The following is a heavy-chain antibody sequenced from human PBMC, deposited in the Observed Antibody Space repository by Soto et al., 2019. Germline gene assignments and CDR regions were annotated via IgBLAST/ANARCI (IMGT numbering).Heavy chain of an antibody. CDR3: ARDGGRYQLLSLYYYGMDV. D-gene: IGHD2-2*01. Sequence: GGSLRLSCAASGFTFSSYWPRWVRQAPGKGLEWVANIKQDGSEKYYVDSVKGRFTISRDNAKNSLYLQMNSLRAEDTAVYYCARDGGRYQLLSLYYYGMDVWGQGTTVTVSS. V-gene: IGHV3-7*03. CDR2: IKQDGSEK. J-gene: IGHJ6*02. CDR1: GFTFSSYW.